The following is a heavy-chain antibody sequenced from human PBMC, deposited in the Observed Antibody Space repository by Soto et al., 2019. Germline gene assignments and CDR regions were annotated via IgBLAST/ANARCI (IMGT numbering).Heavy chain of an antibody. J-gene: IGHJ6*02. V-gene: IGHV3-13*01. Sequence: QPGGSVRLSCAASGFTFSNYDMHWVRQVTGKGLEWVSGITTAGDTYYPGSVKGRFTISREKAKNSLYLQMNSLSAGDTAVYYCARELHGGSYGMVVWGQATTVTVSS. CDR1: GFTFSNYD. CDR2: ITTAGDT. CDR3: ARELHGGSYGMVV.